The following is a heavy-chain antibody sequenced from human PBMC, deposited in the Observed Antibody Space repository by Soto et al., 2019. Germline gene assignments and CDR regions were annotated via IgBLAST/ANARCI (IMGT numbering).Heavy chain of an antibody. CDR2: ISAYNGHT. CDR3: ARECRLYYSSSPNDAFDI. CDR1: GYTFTSYG. Sequence: QVQLVQSGAEVKKPGASVQVSCKASGYTFTSYGISWVRQAPGQGLEWMGWISAYNGHTNYAQKRKGRVTMTTDTSTSTAYMELKRLRSDDTAVYYCARECRLYYSSSPNDAFDIWGQERMV. V-gene: IGHV1-18*01. D-gene: IGHD6-13*01. J-gene: IGHJ3*02.